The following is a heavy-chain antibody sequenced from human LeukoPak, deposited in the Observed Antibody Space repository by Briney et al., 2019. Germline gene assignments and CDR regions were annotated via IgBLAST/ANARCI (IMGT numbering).Heavy chain of an antibody. V-gene: IGHV4-4*07. J-gene: IGHJ6*02. CDR1: GGSISSYY. CDR3: AGTMVRGVIFPTARYYYGMDV. D-gene: IGHD3-10*01. CDR2: IYTSGST. Sequence: PSETLSLTCTVSGGSISSYYWSWIRQPAGKGLEWIGRIYTSGSTNYNPSLKSRVTMSVDTSKNQFSLKLSSVTAADTAVYYCAGTMVRGVIFPTARYYYGMDVWGQGTTVTVSS.